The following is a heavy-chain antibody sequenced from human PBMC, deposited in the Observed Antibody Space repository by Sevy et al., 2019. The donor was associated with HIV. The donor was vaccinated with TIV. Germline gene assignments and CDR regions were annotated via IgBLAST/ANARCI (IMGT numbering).Heavy chain of an antibody. CDR3: ARDRRYFDWLGNYYYHGMDV. Sequence: GGSLRLSCAASGFTFSDYYMSWIRQAPGKGLEWVSYISSSGSTIYYADSVKGRFTISRDNAKNSLYLQMNSLRAEDTAVYYCARDRRYFDWLGNYYYHGMDVWGQGTTVTVSS. D-gene: IGHD3-9*01. J-gene: IGHJ6*02. CDR2: ISSSGSTI. CDR1: GFTFSDYY. V-gene: IGHV3-11*04.